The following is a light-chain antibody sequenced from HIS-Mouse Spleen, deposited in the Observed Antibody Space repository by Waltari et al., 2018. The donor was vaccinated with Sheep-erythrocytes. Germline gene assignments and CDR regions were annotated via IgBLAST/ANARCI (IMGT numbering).Light chain of an antibody. CDR3: CSYAGSYNHV. V-gene: IGLV2-11*01. J-gene: IGLJ1*01. CDR1: SSDVGGSHY. Sequence: QSALTQPRSVSGSPGQSVTISCTGTSSDVGGSHYCSWYQQHPGKAPKLMIYDVSKRPSGVPDRFSGSKSGNTASLTISGLQAEDEADYYCCSYAGSYNHVFATGTKVTVL. CDR2: DVS.